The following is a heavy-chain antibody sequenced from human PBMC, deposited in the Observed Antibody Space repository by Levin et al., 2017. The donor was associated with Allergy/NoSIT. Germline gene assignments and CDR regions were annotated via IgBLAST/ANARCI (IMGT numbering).Heavy chain of an antibody. CDR2: ISYDGSNK. D-gene: IGHD3-9*01. V-gene: IGHV3-30-3*01. J-gene: IGHJ4*02. CDR3: ASGGRYFDWLLSIDY. CDR1: GFTFSSYA. Sequence: LSLTCAASGFTFSSYAMHWVRQAPGKGLEWVAVISYDGSNKYYADSVKGRFTISRDDSKNTLYLQMNSLRAEDTAVYYCASGGRYFDWLLSIDYWGQGTLVTVSS.